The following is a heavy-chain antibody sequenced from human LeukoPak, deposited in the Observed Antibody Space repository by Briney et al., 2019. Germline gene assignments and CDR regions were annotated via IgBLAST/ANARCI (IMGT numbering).Heavy chain of an antibody. CDR3: ARKPDTSDSSAYYGGDY. J-gene: IGHJ4*02. CDR2: GHYSGRN. CDR1: GYSISSGYY. D-gene: IGHD3-22*01. V-gene: IGHV4-38-2*01. Sequence: SETLSLTCAVSGYSISSGYYWGWIRQPPGKGLEWIGSGHYSGRNYYNPSLKSRVTISVDTSKNQFSLKLSSVTAADTAVYYCARKPDTSDSSAYYGGDYWGQATLVTVSS.